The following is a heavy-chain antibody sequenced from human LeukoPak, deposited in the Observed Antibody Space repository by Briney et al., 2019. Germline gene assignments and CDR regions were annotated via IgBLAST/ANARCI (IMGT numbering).Heavy chain of an antibody. V-gene: IGHV4-34*01. CDR1: GGSFSGYY. CDR3: ARGSSGYSYGRY. J-gene: IGHJ4*02. CDR2: INHSGST. Sequence: SETLSLTCAVYGGSFSGYYWSWIRQPPGKGLEWIGEINHSGSTNYNPSLKCRVTISVDTSKNQFSLKLSSVTAADTAVYYCARGSSGYSYGRYWGQGTLVTVSS. D-gene: IGHD5-18*01.